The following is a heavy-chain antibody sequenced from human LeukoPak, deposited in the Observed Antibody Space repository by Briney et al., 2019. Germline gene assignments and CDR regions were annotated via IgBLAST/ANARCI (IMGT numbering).Heavy chain of an antibody. D-gene: IGHD3-10*01. V-gene: IGHV1-18*01. J-gene: IGHJ4*02. CDR3: ASEVVRIPK. CDR1: GYTFTSYG. CDR2: ISTYNGNT. Sequence: ASVTVSCKASGYTFTSYGINWVRQAPGQGLEWMGWISTYNGNTNYAQKFQGRVTMTTDTSTSTAYMELRSLRSDDTALYYCASEVVRIPKWGQGTLVTVSS.